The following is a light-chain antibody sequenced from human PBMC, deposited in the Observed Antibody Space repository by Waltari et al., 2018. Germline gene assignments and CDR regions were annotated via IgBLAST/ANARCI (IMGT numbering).Light chain of an antibody. CDR1: QSSTNY. V-gene: IGKV1-39*01. CDR3: QQSYSAPIT. J-gene: IGKJ5*01. Sequence: DIQMTQSPSSLSASVGDSVPLTCRASQSSTNYVNWYQQKPGKAPKPLISAASSLQRGVPSRFSGSGSGTDCTLTISSLQPEDFATYYCQQSYSAPITFGQGTRLEIK. CDR2: AAS.